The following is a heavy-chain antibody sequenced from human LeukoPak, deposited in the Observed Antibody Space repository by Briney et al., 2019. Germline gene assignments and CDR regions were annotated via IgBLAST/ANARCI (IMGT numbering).Heavy chain of an antibody. V-gene: IGHV1-18*01. J-gene: IGHJ5*02. D-gene: IGHD6-13*01. CDR3: ARSFVPYDSNFWYGFDP. Sequence: ASVKVSCKASSYTFTRYGISWVRQAPGQGLEWMGWISGSNGNTNYAQKFQGRVSMTADTSTSTAYMELRSLRSDDTAVYYCARSFVPYDSNFWYGFDPWGQGTLVTVSS. CDR2: ISGSNGNT. CDR1: SYTFTRYG.